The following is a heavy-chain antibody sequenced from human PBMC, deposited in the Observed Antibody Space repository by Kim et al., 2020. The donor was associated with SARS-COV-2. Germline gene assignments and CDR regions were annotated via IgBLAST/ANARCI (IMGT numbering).Heavy chain of an antibody. Sequence: SETLSLTCTVSGGSISSSSYYWGWIRQPPGKGLEWIGSIYYSGSTYYNPSLKSRVTISVDTSKNQFSLKLSSVTAADTAVYYCARSPLLLWFGELYAFDIWGQGTMVTVSS. CDR2: IYYSGST. V-gene: IGHV4-39*01. CDR3: ARSPLLLWFGELYAFDI. D-gene: IGHD3-10*01. J-gene: IGHJ3*02. CDR1: GGSISSSSYY.